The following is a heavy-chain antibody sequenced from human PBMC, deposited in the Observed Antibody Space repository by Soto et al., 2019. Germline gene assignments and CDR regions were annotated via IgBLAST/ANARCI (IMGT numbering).Heavy chain of an antibody. J-gene: IGHJ4*02. Sequence: SETLSLTCTVSGDSISSSSFYWGWIRQPPGKGLEWIGHIFHTGATYQNPTLKSRLRMSVDTSKNQFSLDLSSVTATDTAVYYCARRRIVPTTNFEYWGQGTLVTVSS. CDR2: IFHTGAT. CDR1: GDSISSSSFY. D-gene: IGHD1-26*01. CDR3: ARRRIVPTTNFEY. V-gene: IGHV4-39*01.